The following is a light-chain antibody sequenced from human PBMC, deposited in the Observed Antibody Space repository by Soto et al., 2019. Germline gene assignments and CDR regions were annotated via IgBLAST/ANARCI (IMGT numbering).Light chain of an antibody. J-gene: IGKJ5*01. CDR3: QQYGSSPIT. Sequence: IVLTQSPATLSLSPGERATLSCRASQSVRSKVAWYQQKPGQAPRVLIYSASLRATGIPDRFSGSGSGTDFSLTISRLEPEDFAVYYCQQYGSSPITFGQGTRLEIK. CDR1: QSVRSK. CDR2: SAS. V-gene: IGKV3-20*01.